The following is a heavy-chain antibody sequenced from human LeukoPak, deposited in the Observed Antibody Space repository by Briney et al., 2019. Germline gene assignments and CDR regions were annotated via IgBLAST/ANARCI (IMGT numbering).Heavy chain of an antibody. CDR1: GGTFSSYA. V-gene: IGHV1-69*06. J-gene: IGHJ6*03. CDR3: ARDKDPYCSGGSCYAGRGYYYYMDV. CDR2: IIPIFGTA. Sequence: ASVKVSCKAYGGTFSSYASSWVRQAPGQGLEWMGGIIPIFGTANYAQKFQGRVTITADKSTSTAYMELSSLRSEDTAVYYCARDKDPYCSGGSCYAGRGYYYYMDVWGKGTTVTVSS. D-gene: IGHD2-15*01.